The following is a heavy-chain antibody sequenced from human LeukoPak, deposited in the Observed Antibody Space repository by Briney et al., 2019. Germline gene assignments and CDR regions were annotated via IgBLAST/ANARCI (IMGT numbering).Heavy chain of an antibody. D-gene: IGHD3-16*02. Sequence: GGSLRLSCAAFGFTFSSYGMHWVRQAPGKGLEWVAFIRYDGRNKYYGDPVKGRFSISRDNSKNTLYLQMNSLRAEDTAVYYCARGLPLMITFGGVIPDFDYWGQGTLVTVSS. CDR3: ARGLPLMITFGGVIPDFDY. CDR1: GFTFSSYG. J-gene: IGHJ4*02. CDR2: IRYDGRNK. V-gene: IGHV3-30*02.